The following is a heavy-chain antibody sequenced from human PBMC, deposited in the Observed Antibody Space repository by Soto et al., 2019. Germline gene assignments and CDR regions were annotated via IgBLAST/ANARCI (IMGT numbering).Heavy chain of an antibody. CDR2: IIPIFGTT. V-gene: IGHV1-69*01. CDR1: VGTFSNDA. D-gene: IGHD3-10*01. CDR3: ATGLRTGNYGMDV. Sequence: QEQLVQAGAEVKKPGSSVRISCRASVGTFSNDAVSWVRQAPGQGLQWMGGIIPIFGTTHYAQKFQGRVTIPAAESTATAYMELRSVTSEDTAVYSCATGLRTGNYGMDVWGQGTAVTVSS. J-gene: IGHJ6*02.